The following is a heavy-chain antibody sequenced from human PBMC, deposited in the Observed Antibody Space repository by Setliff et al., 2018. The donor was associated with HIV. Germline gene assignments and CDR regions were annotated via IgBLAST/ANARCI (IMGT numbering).Heavy chain of an antibody. V-gene: IGHV1-2*02. Sequence: ASVKVSCKASGYTFTGYYMHWVRQAPGQGPEWMGWINPNSGDTNYAQKFQGRVSMTRDTSIFTAYMELSRLRSDDTAVYYCARVPYRSVWFSGGHDAFDIWGQGTMVTVSS. D-gene: IGHD6-19*01. CDR3: ARVPYRSVWFSGGHDAFDI. J-gene: IGHJ3*02. CDR2: INPNSGDT. CDR1: GYTFTGYY.